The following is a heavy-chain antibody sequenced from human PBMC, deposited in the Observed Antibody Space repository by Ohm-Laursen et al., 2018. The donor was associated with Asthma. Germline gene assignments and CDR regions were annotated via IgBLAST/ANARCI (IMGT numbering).Heavy chain of an antibody. D-gene: IGHD3-3*01. V-gene: IGHV3-13*01. CDR1: GFTFSSYD. Sequence: SLRLSCTASGFTFSSYDMHWVRQATGKGLEWVSAIGTAGDTYYPGSVKGRFTISRENAKNSLYLQMNSLRAEDTAVYYCARDIPSYYDFWSGYLGYYGMDVWGQGTTVTVSS. CDR2: IGTAGDT. CDR3: ARDIPSYYDFWSGYLGYYGMDV. J-gene: IGHJ6*02.